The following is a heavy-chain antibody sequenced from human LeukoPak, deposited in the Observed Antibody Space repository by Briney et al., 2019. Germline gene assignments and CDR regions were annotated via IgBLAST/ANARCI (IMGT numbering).Heavy chain of an antibody. V-gene: IGHV5-51*01. D-gene: IGHD2-2*01. J-gene: IGHJ4*02. CDR1: GYSFTSYW. CDR3: ASPPTRECSSISCPLSY. Sequence: AESLKISCKGSGYSFTSYWIAWVRQMPGKGLEWMGIIYPGDSDTRYSPSFQGQVTISVDKSVSAAYLQWSSLKASDTAMYYCASPPTRECSSISCPLSYWGQGTLVTVSS. CDR2: IYPGDSDT.